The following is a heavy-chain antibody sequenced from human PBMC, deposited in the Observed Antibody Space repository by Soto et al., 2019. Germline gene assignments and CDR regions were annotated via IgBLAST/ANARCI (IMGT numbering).Heavy chain of an antibody. CDR3: ARDLAAGDL. D-gene: IGHD6-13*01. CDR1: GYTFTHYY. J-gene: IGHJ5*02. CDR2: INPASGST. Sequence: QVQLVQSGAEVKKPGASVKVSCRTSGYTFTHYYIHWVRQAPGQGLEWLAIINPASGSTNYAQDFQGSVTLTMDTSTTTVYMELSGLRAEDTAIFYCARDLAAGDLWGQGTLVTVSS. V-gene: IGHV1-46*01.